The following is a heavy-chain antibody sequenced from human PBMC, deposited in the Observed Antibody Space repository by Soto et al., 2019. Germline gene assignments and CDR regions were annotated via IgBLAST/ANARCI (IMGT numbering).Heavy chain of an antibody. D-gene: IGHD3-10*01. J-gene: IGHJ4*02. CDR1: GFTLSDNY. V-gene: IGHV3-72*01. CDR3: VRTSHYGSGPWNFDF. CDR2: TRNKANRYTT. Sequence: EVQLVESGGGLVQPGGSLRLSCAGSGFTLSDNYMDWVRQAPGKGLEWVGRTRNKANRYTTEYAASVKGRFTVSRDESMNSLHLQMNSLKTEDTAVYYCVRTSHYGSGPWNFDFWGQGTVVTVSS.